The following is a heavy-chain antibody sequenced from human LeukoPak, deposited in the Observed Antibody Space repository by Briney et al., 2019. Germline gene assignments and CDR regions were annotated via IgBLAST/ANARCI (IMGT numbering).Heavy chain of an antibody. CDR2: TYYRSKWYN. V-gene: IGHV6-1*01. CDR3: ARESIAVAGTGHFDY. Sequence: SQTLSLTCAISGDSVSSNSAAWHWVRQSPSRGLEWLGRTYYRSKWYNDYAVSVKSRITINPDTSKNQFSLQLNSVTPEDTAVYYCARESIAVAGTGHFDYWGQGTLVTVSS. D-gene: IGHD6-19*01. CDR1: GDSVSSNSAA. J-gene: IGHJ4*02.